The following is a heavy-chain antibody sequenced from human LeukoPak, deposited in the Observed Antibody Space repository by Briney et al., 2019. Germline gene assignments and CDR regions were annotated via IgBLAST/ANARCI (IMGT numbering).Heavy chain of an antibody. D-gene: IGHD2/OR15-2a*01. CDR2: ISYDGSNK. CDR3: ASGNSFDY. Sequence: GGSLRLSCAASGFTFSDYYMSWIRQAPGKGLEWVAVISYDGSNKYYADSVKGRFTISRDNSKNTLYLQMNGLRAEDTAVYFCASGNSFDYWGQGTLVTVSS. J-gene: IGHJ4*02. V-gene: IGHV3-30*03. CDR1: GFTFSDYY.